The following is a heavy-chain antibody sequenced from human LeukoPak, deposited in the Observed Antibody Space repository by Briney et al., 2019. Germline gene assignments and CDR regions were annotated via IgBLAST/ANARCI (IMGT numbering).Heavy chain of an antibody. CDR1: GDSISSASSY. Sequence: SETRSLTCTVSGDSISSASSYWAWVRQPPGKGLEWIGTVYYTGRTYNNPSLKSRISIPIDTSSNQFSLKVASVSAADTAVYYCASTHAGRYYTTFDSWGQGTLVTVSS. CDR2: VYYTGRT. V-gene: IGHV4-39*01. D-gene: IGHD1-26*01. J-gene: IGHJ4*02. CDR3: ASTHAGRYYTTFDS.